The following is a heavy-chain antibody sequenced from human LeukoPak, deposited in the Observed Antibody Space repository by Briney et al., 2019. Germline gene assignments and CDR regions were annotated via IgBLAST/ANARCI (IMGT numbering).Heavy chain of an antibody. CDR1: GFTFSSYS. J-gene: IGHJ4*02. Sequence: PGGSLRLSCAASGFTFSSYSMNWVGQAPGKGLEGVSSISSSSSYIYYADSVKGRFTISRDNAKNSMYLQMNSLRAEDTAVYYCARGPQWLGSFDYWGQGTLVTVSS. CDR2: ISSSSSYI. CDR3: ARGPQWLGSFDY. D-gene: IGHD6-19*01. V-gene: IGHV3-21*01.